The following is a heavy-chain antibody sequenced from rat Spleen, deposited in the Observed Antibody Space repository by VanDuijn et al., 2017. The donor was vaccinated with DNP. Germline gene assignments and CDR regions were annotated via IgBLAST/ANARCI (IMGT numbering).Heavy chain of an antibody. CDR3: AIQLGVFDY. Sequence: EVQLQESGPGLVKPSQSLSLTCSVTGYSITSNHKWTWIRKFPGNKLEWMGYVTNEGNTDNNPSLKSRISITTDTSKNQFFLQVNSVTPEDTATYYCAIQLGVFDYWDQGVMVTVSS. J-gene: IGHJ2*01. D-gene: IGHD5-1*01. CDR1: GYSITSNHK. V-gene: IGHV3-3*01. CDR2: VTNEGNT.